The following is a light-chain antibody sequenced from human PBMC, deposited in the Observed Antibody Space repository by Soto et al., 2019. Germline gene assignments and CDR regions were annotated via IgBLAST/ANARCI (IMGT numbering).Light chain of an antibody. V-gene: IGKV3-20*01. Sequence: GESASLSCRASRSVSSYLAWYQQKPGQAPRLLIYGASSRATGIPDRFSGSGSGTDFTLTISRLEPEDSAVYYCQHYGSSSGTFGPGTKVDIK. CDR1: RSVSSY. CDR3: QHYGSSSGT. J-gene: IGKJ3*01. CDR2: GAS.